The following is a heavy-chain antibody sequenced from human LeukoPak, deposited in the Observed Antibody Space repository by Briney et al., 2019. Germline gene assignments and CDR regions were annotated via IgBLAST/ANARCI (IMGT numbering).Heavy chain of an antibody. CDR1: GFTFSSYA. CDR3: ARDMDDHNAFAPLFQH. D-gene: IGHD5-24*01. Sequence: QAGGSLRLSCVASGFTFSSYAMSWVRQAPGKGLEWVSAIGGIGDTTYYADSVKGRFTISRDNSKNTLYLQMNSLRAEDTAVYYCARDMDDHNAFAPLFQHWGQGTLVTVSS. V-gene: IGHV3-23*01. CDR2: IGGIGDTT. J-gene: IGHJ1*01.